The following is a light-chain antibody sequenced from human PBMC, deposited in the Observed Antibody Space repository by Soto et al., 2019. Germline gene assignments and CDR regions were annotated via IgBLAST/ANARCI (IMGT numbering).Light chain of an antibody. V-gene: IGKV3-15*01. Sequence: VVMTQSPASLSASPGDRVTLSCRASQNIRSSLAWYQQRPGQAPRLLIYDASTRATGIPPRFSGRGSGTEFTVTISSLQSEDFEIYYCKQYDIWLPQTFGQVNRLDI. CDR2: DAS. CDR3: KQYDIWLPQT. CDR1: QNIRSS. J-gene: IGKJ2*01.